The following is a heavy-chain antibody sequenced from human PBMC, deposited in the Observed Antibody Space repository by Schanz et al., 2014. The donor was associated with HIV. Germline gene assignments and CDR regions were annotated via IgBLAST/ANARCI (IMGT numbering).Heavy chain of an antibody. CDR3: ARTRGIAVAGFDY. CDR1: GGTFRTYA. D-gene: IGHD6-19*01. J-gene: IGHJ4*02. Sequence: QVQLVQSGAEVKKPGSSVKVSCKTLGGTFRTYAVSWVRQAPGQGLEWMGGIVPIFGTTNYAQRFQGRVSITADESTSTAYMELSGLRSEDTAVYYCARTRGIAVAGFDYWGQGTLVTVSS. V-gene: IGHV1-69*01. CDR2: IVPIFGTT.